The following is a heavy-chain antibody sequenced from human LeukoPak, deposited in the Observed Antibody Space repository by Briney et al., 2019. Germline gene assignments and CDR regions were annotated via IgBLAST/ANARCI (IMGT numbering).Heavy chain of an antibody. Sequence: SGTLSLTCAVSVGSINSGNWWSWVRQSPGKGLEWIGEIYHNGTPNYNPSLKSRVTISVGTSKNQFSLKLSSVTAADTAVYYCARGPHTGVNYYDSSGYYYWGQGTLVTVSS. J-gene: IGHJ4*02. CDR2: IYHNGTP. D-gene: IGHD3-22*01. CDR1: VGSINSGNW. CDR3: ARGPHTGVNYYDSSGYYY. V-gene: IGHV4-4*02.